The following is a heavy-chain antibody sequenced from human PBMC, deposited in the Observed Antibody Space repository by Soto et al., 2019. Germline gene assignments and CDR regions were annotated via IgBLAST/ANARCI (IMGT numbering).Heavy chain of an antibody. CDR3: ARDGRKELWVEGLNAMDV. V-gene: IGHV1-18*01. CDR1: GYTFTTYG. CDR2: ISGYNGQT. J-gene: IGHJ6*02. D-gene: IGHD5-18*01. Sequence: QIQLVQSGPEVKKPGASVKVSFKASGYTFTTYGISWVRQAPGQGLEGMGWISGYNGQTNYAQKFRGRVTITTDTSTGTAYMEMRSLRSDDTATYYCARDGRKELWVEGLNAMDVWGQGTTVTVSS.